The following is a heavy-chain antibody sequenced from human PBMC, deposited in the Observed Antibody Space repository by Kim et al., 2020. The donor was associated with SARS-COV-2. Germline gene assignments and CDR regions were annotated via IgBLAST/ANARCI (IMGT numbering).Heavy chain of an antibody. V-gene: IGHV3-21*06. CDR1: GFTFRTYS. J-gene: IGHJ4*02. D-gene: IGHD6-13*01. CDR3: AASSTWHSKFDY. Sequence: GGSLRLSCAASGFTFRTYSMNWVRQAPGKGLEWVSSITSNNIYIYYADSVKGRFTISRDNAKSSLYLQLDSLRADDTAVYYCAASSTWHSKFDYWGQGTLVTVSA. CDR2: ITSNNIYI.